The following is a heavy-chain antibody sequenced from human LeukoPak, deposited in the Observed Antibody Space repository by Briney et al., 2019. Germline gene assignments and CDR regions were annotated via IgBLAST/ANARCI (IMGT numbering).Heavy chain of an antibody. Sequence: ASVKVSCKVSGYTLTELSMHWVRQAPGKGLEWMGGFDPEDGEIVYAQKFQGRVTMTEDTSTDTAYMELSSLRSEDTAVYYCAISDPTDDILTGPGAFDIWGQGTMVTVSS. CDR3: AISDPTDDILTGPGAFDI. D-gene: IGHD3-9*01. J-gene: IGHJ3*02. CDR1: GYTLTELS. V-gene: IGHV1-24*01. CDR2: FDPEDGEI.